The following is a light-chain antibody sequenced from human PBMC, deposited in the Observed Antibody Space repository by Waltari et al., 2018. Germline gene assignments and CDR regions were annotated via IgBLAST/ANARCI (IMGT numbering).Light chain of an antibody. J-gene: IGLJ2*01. Sequence: QSALTQPASVSGSPGQSISISCTGISSDVGGFNFVPLYQQHPGKAPQLMTYEVFNRPSGGSTRFSGSKSDSAASLAIARLQAEDEAVYYCSSYTASPPHVVFGGGTKVTVL. V-gene: IGLV2-14*01. CDR3: SSYTASPPHVV. CDR1: SSDVGGFNF. CDR2: EVF.